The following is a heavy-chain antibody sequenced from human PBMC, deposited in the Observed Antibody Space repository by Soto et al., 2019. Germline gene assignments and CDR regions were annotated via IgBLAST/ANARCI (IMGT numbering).Heavy chain of an antibody. CDR2: IIPIFGTA. J-gene: IGHJ6*02. Sequence: SGKVSCKGSGGTFSSYAISWVRQAPGQGLEWMGGIIPIFGTANYAQKFQGRVTITADESTSTAYMELSSLRSEDTAVYYCARGSIFGVVPPLHYYYYGMDVWGQGAKVTVSS. CDR1: GGTFSSYA. V-gene: IGHV1-69*13. D-gene: IGHD3-3*01. CDR3: ARGSIFGVVPPLHYYYYGMDV.